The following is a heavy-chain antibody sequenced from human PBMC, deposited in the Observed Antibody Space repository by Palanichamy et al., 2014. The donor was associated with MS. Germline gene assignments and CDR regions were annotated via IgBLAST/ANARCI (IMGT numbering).Heavy chain of an antibody. Sequence: QVQLVQSGTQVKKPGASVKVSCKASGYPFTINYIHWVRQAPGQGLEWMGIVNPNGGFTSYGQKFEGRVTMTRDTSTKTVYMDLSSLRPDDTAIYFCARDAGSGGTNVFDVWGQGTMVTVSS. CDR3: ARDAGSGGTNVFDV. J-gene: IGHJ3*01. CDR1: GYPFTINY. CDR2: VNPNGGFT. V-gene: IGHV1-46*01. D-gene: IGHD2-15*01.